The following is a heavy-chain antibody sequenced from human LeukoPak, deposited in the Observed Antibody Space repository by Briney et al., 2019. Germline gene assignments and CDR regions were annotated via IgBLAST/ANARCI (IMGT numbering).Heavy chain of an antibody. CDR1: GGTFSSYA. D-gene: IGHD2-2*01. Sequence: SVKVSCKASGGTFSSYAISWVRQAPGQGLEWMGGIIPIFGTANYAQKFQGRVTITTDESTSTAYMELSSLRSEDTAVYYCAVGRVGSSTRHYYYYYYMDVWGKGNTVTVSS. V-gene: IGHV1-69*05. CDR2: IIPIFGTA. CDR3: AVGRVGSSTRHYYYYYYMDV. J-gene: IGHJ6*03.